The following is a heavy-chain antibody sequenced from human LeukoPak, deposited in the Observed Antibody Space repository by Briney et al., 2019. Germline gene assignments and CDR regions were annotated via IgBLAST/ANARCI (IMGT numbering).Heavy chain of an antibody. J-gene: IGHJ6*04. V-gene: IGHV3-48*04. CDR1: GFAFSSYG. CDR2: ISSSGSTI. Sequence: GGSLRLSCAASGFAFSSYGMNWVRQAPGKGLEWVSYISSSGSTIYYADSVKGRFTISRDNAKNSLYLQMNSLRAEDTAVYYCAELGITMIGGVWGKGTTVTISS. D-gene: IGHD3-10*02. CDR3: AELGITMIGGV.